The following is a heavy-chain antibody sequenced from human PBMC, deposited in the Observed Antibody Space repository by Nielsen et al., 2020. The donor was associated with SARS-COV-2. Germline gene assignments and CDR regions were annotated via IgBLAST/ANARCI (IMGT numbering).Heavy chain of an antibody. CDR3: ARRALGYCSGGSCYSAFDY. J-gene: IGHJ4*02. CDR1: GGSIRSYF. Sequence: ESLKISCTVSGGSIRSYFWSWIRQPAGKGLEWIGRIFTSGSTNYNPSLKSRVTMSVDTSKNQFSLKLSSVTAADTAVYYCARRALGYCSGGSCYSAFDYWGQGTLVTVSS. D-gene: IGHD2-15*01. V-gene: IGHV4-4*07. CDR2: IFTSGST.